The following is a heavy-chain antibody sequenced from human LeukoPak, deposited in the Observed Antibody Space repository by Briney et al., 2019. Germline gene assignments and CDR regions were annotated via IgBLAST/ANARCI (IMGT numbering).Heavy chain of an antibody. V-gene: IGHV1-3*03. Sequence: ASVKVSCKASGYTFTSYAMHWVRQAPGQRLEWMGWINAGNGNTKYSQVFQGRVTMTEDTSTDTAYMELSSLRSEDTAVYYCARAPYGSGSFDPWGQGTLVTVSS. J-gene: IGHJ5*02. CDR1: GYTFTSYA. D-gene: IGHD3-10*01. CDR2: INAGNGNT. CDR3: ARAPYGSGSFDP.